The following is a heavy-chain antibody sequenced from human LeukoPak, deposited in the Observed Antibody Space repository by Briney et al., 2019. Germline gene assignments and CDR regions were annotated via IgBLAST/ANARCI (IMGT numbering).Heavy chain of an antibody. Sequence: SVKVSCKASAGTFSSYAISWVRQAPGQGLEWMGGTIPIFGTANYAQKFQGRVTITADESTSTAYMELSSLRSEDTAVYYCARTAMVTSDYYYYYMDVWGKGTTVTVSS. CDR2: TIPIFGTA. V-gene: IGHV1-69*01. CDR3: ARTAMVTSDYYYYYMDV. J-gene: IGHJ6*03. CDR1: AGTFSSYA. D-gene: IGHD5-18*01.